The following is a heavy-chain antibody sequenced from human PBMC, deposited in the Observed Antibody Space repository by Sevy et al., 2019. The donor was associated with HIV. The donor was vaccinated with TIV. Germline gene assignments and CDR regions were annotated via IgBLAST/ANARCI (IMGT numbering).Heavy chain of an antibody. V-gene: IGHV3-7*01. Sequence: GGSLRLSCAASGFTFSSYWMSWVRQAPGKGLEWVANIKQDGSEKYYVDSVKGRFTNSRDNAKNSLYLQMNSLRAEDTAVYYCAREDGDYYDSSGPRGHFDYWGQGTLVTVSS. CDR1: GFTFSSYW. CDR3: AREDGDYYDSSGPRGHFDY. J-gene: IGHJ4*02. D-gene: IGHD3-22*01. CDR2: IKQDGSEK.